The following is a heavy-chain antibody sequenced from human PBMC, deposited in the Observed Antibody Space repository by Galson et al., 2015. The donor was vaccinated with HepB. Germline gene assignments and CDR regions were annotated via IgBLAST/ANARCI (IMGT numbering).Heavy chain of an antibody. D-gene: IGHD3-10*01. V-gene: IGHV3-23*01. Sequence: SLRLSCAASGFTFSSYAMSWVRQAPGKGLEWVSAISGSGGSTYYADSVKGRFTISRDNSKNTLYLQMNSLRAEDTAVYYCAKGSLWFGELPNNWFDPWGQGTLVTVSS. CDR2: ISGSGGST. CDR1: GFTFSSYA. CDR3: AKGSLWFGELPNNWFDP. J-gene: IGHJ5*02.